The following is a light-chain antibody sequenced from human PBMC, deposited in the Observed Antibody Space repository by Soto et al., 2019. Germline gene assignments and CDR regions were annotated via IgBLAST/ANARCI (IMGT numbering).Light chain of an antibody. CDR1: QSISSY. V-gene: IGKV1-39*01. J-gene: IGKJ1*01. CDR2: AAS. CDR3: QQSYSTPR. Sequence: DIQMTQSPSSLSASVGDRVTITCRASQSISSYLNWYQQKPGKAPKLLISAASSLQSGVPSRFSASGSGTDFTLTISSLQPEDFATYYCQQSYSTPRFGQGTKVEIK.